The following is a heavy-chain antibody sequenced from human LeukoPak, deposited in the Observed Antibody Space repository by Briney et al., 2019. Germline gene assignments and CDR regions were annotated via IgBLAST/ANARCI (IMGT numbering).Heavy chain of an antibody. V-gene: IGHV1-2*02. CDR2: INPNSGGT. Sequence: GASVKVSCKASGYTFTGYYMHWVRQAPGQGLEWMGWINPNSGGTSYAQKFQGRVTMTRDTSISTAYMELSRLRSDDTAVYYCAREMPSVMITFGGVIALDYWGQGTLVTVFS. CDR1: GYTFTGYY. CDR3: AREMPSVMITFGGVIALDY. J-gene: IGHJ4*02. D-gene: IGHD3-16*02.